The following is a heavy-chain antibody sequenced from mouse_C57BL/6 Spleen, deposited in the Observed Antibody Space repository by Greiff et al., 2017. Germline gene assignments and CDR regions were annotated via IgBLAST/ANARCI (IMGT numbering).Heavy chain of an antibody. CDR3: ARGGDYGSSYVFAY. CDR2: IDPSDSYT. V-gene: IGHV1-69*01. CDR1: GYTFTSYW. Sequence: QVQLQQPGAELVMPGASVKLSCKASGYTFTSYWMHWVKQRPGQGLEWIGEIDPSDSYTNYNQKFKGKSTLTVDKSSSTAYMQLSSLTSEDSAVYYCARGGDYGSSYVFAYWGQGTLVTVSA. D-gene: IGHD1-1*01. J-gene: IGHJ3*01.